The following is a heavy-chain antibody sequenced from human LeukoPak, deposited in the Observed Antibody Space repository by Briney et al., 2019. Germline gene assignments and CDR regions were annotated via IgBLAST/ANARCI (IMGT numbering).Heavy chain of an antibody. Sequence: SETLSLTCTVSYGSINSYYWSWIRQPAGKGLEWIGRIYTSGSTNYNPSLKSRVTISVDTSKNQFSLKLSSVTAADTAVYYCAREGTFGYADFDYWGQGTLVTVSS. D-gene: IGHD5-12*01. J-gene: IGHJ4*02. CDR2: IYTSGST. V-gene: IGHV4-4*07. CDR1: YGSINSYY. CDR3: AREGTFGYADFDY.